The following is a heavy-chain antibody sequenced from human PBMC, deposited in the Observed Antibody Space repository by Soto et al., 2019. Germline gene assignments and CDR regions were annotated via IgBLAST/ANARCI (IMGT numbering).Heavy chain of an antibody. CDR2: INAGNGNT. CDR1: GYTFTSYA. V-gene: IGHV1-3*05. CDR3: ASVGGWYVPDC. D-gene: IGHD6-19*01. J-gene: IGHJ4*02. Sequence: QVQLVQSGAEEKKPGASVKVSCKASGYTFTSYAMHWVRQAPGQRLEWMGWINAGNGNTKYSQKFQGRVTITRDTAASTAYMELSSLRSEDTAVDYSASVGGWYVPDCWGQGTLVTVSS.